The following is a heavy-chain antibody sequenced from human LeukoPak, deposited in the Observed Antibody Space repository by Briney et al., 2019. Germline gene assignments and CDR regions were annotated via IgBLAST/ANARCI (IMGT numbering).Heavy chain of an antibody. CDR2: LIPIFGTA. Sequence: SVKVYCNGSGGTFSSYAISWVRQVPGQGPEWMGRLIPIFGTANYAQKFQGKGTITTDESTSTAYKELSSLRSEDTAVYYCARDRAYGSGPDWGQGTLVTVSS. D-gene: IGHD3-10*01. V-gene: IGHV1-69*05. CDR1: GGTFSSYA. CDR3: ARDRAYGSGPD. J-gene: IGHJ4*02.